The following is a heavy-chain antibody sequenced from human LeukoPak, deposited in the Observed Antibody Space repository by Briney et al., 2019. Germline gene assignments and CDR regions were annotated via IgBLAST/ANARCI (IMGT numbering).Heavy chain of an antibody. D-gene: IGHD6-19*01. Sequence: GGSLKISCKGIGYRFSTYWIGWVRQLPGKGLEWMGIMYPGDSDTRYSRSFQGQVTISADKSISTTYLQWSSLKASDTAIYYCAVVYSSGWAIDFWGQGTLVTVSS. J-gene: IGHJ4*02. CDR2: MYPGDSDT. CDR3: AVVYSSGWAIDF. CDR1: GYRFSTYW. V-gene: IGHV5-51*01.